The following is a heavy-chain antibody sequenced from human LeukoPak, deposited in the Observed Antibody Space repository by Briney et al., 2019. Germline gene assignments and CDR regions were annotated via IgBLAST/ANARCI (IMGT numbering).Heavy chain of an antibody. CDR3: ARDPGPNCGGDCDAFDY. CDR1: GFTFSSYE. CDR2: ISSSGSTI. V-gene: IGHV3-48*03. J-gene: IGHJ4*02. D-gene: IGHD2-21*02. Sequence: GGSLRLSCAASGFTFSSYEMNWVRQAPGKGLEWVSYISSSGSTIYYADSVKGRFTISRDNAKNSLYLQMNSLRAEDTAVYYRARDPGPNCGGDCDAFDYWGQGTLVTVSS.